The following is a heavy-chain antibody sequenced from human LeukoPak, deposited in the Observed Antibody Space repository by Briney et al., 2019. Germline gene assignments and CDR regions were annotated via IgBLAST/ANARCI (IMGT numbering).Heavy chain of an antibody. CDR3: AKEFIAGDGHVDCDS. V-gene: IGHV3-23*01. J-gene: IGHJ4*02. Sequence: GGSLRLSCAASGFTISTYAMTWVRQAPGKGLEWVSSITSSGATTYYADSVKGRFTISRDISKNTLYLQMNSLTAEDSAVYYCAKEFIAGDGHVDCDSWGQGTLVTVFS. D-gene: IGHD5-24*01. CDR1: GFTISTYA. CDR2: ITSSGATT.